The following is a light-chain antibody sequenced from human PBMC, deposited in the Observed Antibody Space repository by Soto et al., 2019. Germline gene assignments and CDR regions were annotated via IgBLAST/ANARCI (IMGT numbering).Light chain of an antibody. J-gene: IGLJ3*02. CDR2: DVN. CDR3: SSYTTSNTEV. CDR1: SSDVGGYDY. V-gene: IGLV2-14*01. Sequence: QLVLTQPASVSGSPGQSIAISCTGTSSDVGGYDYVSWYQQHPGKAPKLIIYDVNNRPSGVPARFSGSKSGNTASLTISGLQAEDEADYYCSSYTTSNTEVFGGGTKVTVL.